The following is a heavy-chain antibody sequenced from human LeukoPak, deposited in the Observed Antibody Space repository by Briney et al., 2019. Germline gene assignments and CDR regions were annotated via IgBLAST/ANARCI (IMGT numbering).Heavy chain of an antibody. CDR3: ASAYYDFWSGLGY. D-gene: IGHD3-3*01. CDR2: IYTSGST. J-gene: IGHJ4*02. Sequence: PSETLSLTXAVYGGSFSGYYWSWIRQPAGKGMEWFGRIYTSGSTNYNPSLKSRVTISVDTSKNQFSLRLSSVTAADTAVYYCASAYYDFWSGLGYWGQGTLVTVSS. V-gene: IGHV4-59*10. CDR1: GGSFSGYY.